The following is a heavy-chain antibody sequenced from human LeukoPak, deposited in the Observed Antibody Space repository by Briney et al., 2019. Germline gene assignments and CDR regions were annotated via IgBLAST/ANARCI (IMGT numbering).Heavy chain of an antibody. Sequence: SETLSLTCAVSGYSISSGYYWGWIRQPPGKGLEWIGSIYHSGSTYYNPSLKSRVTISVDTSKNQFSLKLSSVAAADTAVYYRASYPGYYDSSGYYSTDYFDYWGQGTLVTVSS. V-gene: IGHV4-38-2*01. D-gene: IGHD3-22*01. J-gene: IGHJ4*02. CDR2: IYHSGST. CDR1: GYSISSGYY. CDR3: ASYPGYYDSSGYYSTDYFDY.